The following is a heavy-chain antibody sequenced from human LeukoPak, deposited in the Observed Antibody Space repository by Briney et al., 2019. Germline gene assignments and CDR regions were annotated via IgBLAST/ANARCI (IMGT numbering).Heavy chain of an antibody. CDR1: GDSMKSYY. Sequence: SETLSLTCTVSGDSMKSYYWTWIRQSPGKGLEWIGYIYYTGSANYNPSLKSRVTISVDTSKNQFSLKLSSVTAADTAVYYCAKEREYCSSGSCHYDLDVWGQGTTVTVSS. V-gene: IGHV4-59*01. D-gene: IGHD2-15*01. J-gene: IGHJ6*02. CDR3: AKEREYCSSGSCHYDLDV. CDR2: IYYTGSA.